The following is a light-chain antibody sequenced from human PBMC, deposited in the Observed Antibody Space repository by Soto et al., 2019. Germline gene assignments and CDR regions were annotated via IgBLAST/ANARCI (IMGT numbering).Light chain of an antibody. CDR3: QQCSSWPYT. CDR1: QSVSRS. CDR2: DAS. V-gene: IGKV3-11*01. J-gene: IGKJ2*01. Sequence: DIVLTQSPATLSLSPGEIVTLSCRASQSVSRSLAWYQQKPGQAPRLLIYDASNRATGIPARFSGSGSGTDFSLTISSLAPEDCAVYYCQQCSSWPYTFGQGTKLDFK.